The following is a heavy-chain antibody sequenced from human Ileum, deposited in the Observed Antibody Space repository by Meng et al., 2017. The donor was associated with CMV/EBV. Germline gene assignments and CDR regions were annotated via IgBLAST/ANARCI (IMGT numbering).Heavy chain of an antibody. D-gene: IGHD3-10*01. CDR3: AKVSTFAYGPGSCFDY. V-gene: IGHV3-23*01. CDR2: ISGNVERT. CDR1: GFTFSTYA. Sequence: GESLKISCAASGFTFSTYAMTWVRQAPGKGLDWVSGISGNVERTYYADSVKGRFTISRDNSKNTFYLQMNSLRGEDTAVYYCAKVSTFAYGPGSCFDYWGQGTLVTVSS. J-gene: IGHJ4*02.